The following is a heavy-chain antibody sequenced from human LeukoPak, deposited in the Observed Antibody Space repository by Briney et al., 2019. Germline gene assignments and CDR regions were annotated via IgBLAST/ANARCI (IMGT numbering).Heavy chain of an antibody. CDR2: INSDGSYT. J-gene: IGHJ4*02. Sequence: GGSLRLSCAASGFTFSSYWMFWVRQGPGKGLVWVSRINSDGSYTAYADSVKGRFSISRDNAKNTLCLQMNSLRAEDTAVYYCVRGLGDYWGQGTLVTVSS. CDR1: GFTFSSYW. CDR3: VRGLGDY. D-gene: IGHD4-11*01. V-gene: IGHV3-74*01.